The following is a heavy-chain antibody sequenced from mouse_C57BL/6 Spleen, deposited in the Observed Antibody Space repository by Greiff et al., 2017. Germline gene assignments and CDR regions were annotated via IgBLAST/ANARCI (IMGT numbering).Heavy chain of an antibody. J-gene: IGHJ1*03. Sequence: EVQLQQSGPELVKPGASVKISCKASGYTFTDYYMNWVKQSHGKSLEWIGDINPNNGGTSYNQKFKGKATLTVDKSSSTAYMELRSLTSEDSAVYYCARGYYSNYGDFDVWGTGTTVTVSS. CDR1: GYTFTDYY. CDR2: INPNNGGT. D-gene: IGHD2-5*01. CDR3: ARGYYSNYGDFDV. V-gene: IGHV1-26*01.